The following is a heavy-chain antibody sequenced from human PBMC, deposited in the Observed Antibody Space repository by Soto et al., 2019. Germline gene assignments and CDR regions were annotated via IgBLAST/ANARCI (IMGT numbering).Heavy chain of an antibody. J-gene: IGHJ6*02. V-gene: IGHV4-4*02. D-gene: IGHD5-12*01. CDR3: AIVSGYDLNYYYYGMDV. CDR1: GGSISSSNW. CDR2: IYHSGST. Sequence: PSETLSLTCAVSGGSISSSNWWSWVRQPPGKGLEWIGEIYHSGSTNYNPSLKSRVTISVDKSKNQFSLKLSSVTAADTAVYYCAIVSGYDLNYYYYGMDVWGQGTTVTVSS.